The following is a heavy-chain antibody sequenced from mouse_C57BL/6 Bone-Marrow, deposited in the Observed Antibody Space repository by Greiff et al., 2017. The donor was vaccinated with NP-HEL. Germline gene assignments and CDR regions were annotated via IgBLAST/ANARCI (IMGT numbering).Heavy chain of an antibody. V-gene: IGHV1-42*01. Sequence: EVKLVESGPELVKPGASVKISCKASGYSFTGYYMNWVKQSPEKSLEWIGEINPSTGGTTYNQKFKAKATLTVDKSSSTAYMQLKSLTSEDSAVYYCARRLLRSEDYYAMDYWGQGTSVTVSS. CDR3: ARRLLRSEDYYAMDY. CDR1: GYSFTGYY. D-gene: IGHD1-1*01. J-gene: IGHJ4*01. CDR2: INPSTGGT.